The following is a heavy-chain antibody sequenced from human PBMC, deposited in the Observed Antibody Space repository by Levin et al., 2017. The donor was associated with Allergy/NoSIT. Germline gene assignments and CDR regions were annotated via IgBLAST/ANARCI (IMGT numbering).Heavy chain of an antibody. CDR3: ARRYYGSGSYYNEYNWFDP. J-gene: IGHJ5*02. CDR2: IYYSGST. CDR1: GGSISSSSYY. V-gene: IGHV4-39*01. D-gene: IGHD3-10*01. Sequence: SETLSLTCTVSGGSISSSSYYWGWIRQPPGKGLEWIGSIYYSGSTYYNPSLKSRVTISVDTSKNQFSLKLSSVTAADTAVYYCARRYYGSGSYYNEYNWFDPWGQGTLVTVSS.